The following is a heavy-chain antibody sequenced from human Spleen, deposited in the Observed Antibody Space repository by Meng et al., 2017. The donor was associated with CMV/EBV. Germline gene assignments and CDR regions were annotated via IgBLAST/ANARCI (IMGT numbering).Heavy chain of an antibody. CDR1: GFTFSNAW. CDR3: ARDTVSGAGFYFDI. CDR2: IIPSYDST. Sequence: TCAASGFTFSNAWMSWVRQAPGQGLEWLGGIIPSYDSTRYAQKFQGRITVTTDESTRTTYLELSSLKSDDTAVYFCARDTVSGAGFYFDIWGQGTLVTVSS. J-gene: IGHJ4*02. D-gene: IGHD4-11*01. V-gene: IGHV1-69*05.